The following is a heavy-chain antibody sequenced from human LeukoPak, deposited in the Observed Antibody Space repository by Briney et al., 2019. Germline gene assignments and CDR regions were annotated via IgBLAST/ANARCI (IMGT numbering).Heavy chain of an antibody. CDR2: ISYDGSNK. J-gene: IGHJ4*02. D-gene: IGHD3-16*01. V-gene: IGHV3-30*18. CDR1: GFTFSSYG. CDR3: AKAGALGGSFDY. Sequence: GGSLRLSCAASGFTFSSYGMHWVRQAPGKGLEWVAVISYDGSNKYYADSVKGRFTISRDNSKNTLYLQMNSLRAEDTAVYYCAKAGALGGSFDYWGQGTLVTVSS.